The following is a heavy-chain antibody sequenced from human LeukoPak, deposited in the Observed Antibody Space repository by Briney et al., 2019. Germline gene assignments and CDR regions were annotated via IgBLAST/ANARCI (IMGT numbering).Heavy chain of an antibody. D-gene: IGHD2-15*01. Sequence: SETLSLTCTVSGGSISSYYWSWIRQPPGEGLEWIGYIYYSGSTNYNPSLKSRVTISVDTSKNQFSLKLSSVTAAATAVYYCAREVEGYCSGGSCYQSRYYYYYYMDVWGKGTTVTVSS. CDR1: GGSISSYY. CDR2: IYYSGST. V-gene: IGHV4-59*01. CDR3: AREVEGYCSGGSCYQSRYYYYYYMDV. J-gene: IGHJ6*03.